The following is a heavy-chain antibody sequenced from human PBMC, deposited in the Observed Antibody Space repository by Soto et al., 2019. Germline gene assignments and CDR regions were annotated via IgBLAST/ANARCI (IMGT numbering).Heavy chain of an antibody. CDR2: IYHSGST. D-gene: IGHD1-26*01. CDR3: ARGRALGVGLLTPTH. V-gene: IGHV4-30-2*01. CDR1: GGSISIGGYS. Sequence: SETLSLTCADSGGSISIGGYSWSWIRQPPGKGLEWIGYIYHSGSTYYNPSLKSRVTISVDRSKNQFSLKLSSVTAADTAVYYCARGRALGVGLLTPTHWGQGTLVTVSS. J-gene: IGHJ4*02.